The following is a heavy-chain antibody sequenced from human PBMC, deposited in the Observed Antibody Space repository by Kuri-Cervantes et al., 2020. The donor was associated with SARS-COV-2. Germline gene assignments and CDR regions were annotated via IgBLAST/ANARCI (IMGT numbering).Heavy chain of an antibody. CDR3: ARLGWEWRSSTSCYAT. V-gene: IGHV4-59*08. CDR1: GGSISSHY. J-gene: IGHJ5*02. Sequence: SETLSLTCTVSGGSISSHYWSWIRQPPGKGLEWIGYIYYSGSTNYNPSLKSRVTISVDTSKNQFSLRLSSVTAADTAVYYCARLGWEWRSSTSCYATWGQGTLVTVSS. D-gene: IGHD2-2*01. CDR2: IYYSGST.